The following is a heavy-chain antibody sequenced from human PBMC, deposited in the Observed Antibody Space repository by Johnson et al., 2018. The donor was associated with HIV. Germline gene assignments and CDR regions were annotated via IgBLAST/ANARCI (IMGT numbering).Heavy chain of an antibody. CDR2: LSGSGGST. D-gene: IGHD6-6*01. J-gene: IGHJ3*02. Sequence: VQLVESGGGVVQPGRSLRLSCAASGFTFSSYDMHWVRQAPGKGMDWVSALSGSGGSTYYADSLKGRFTISRDNSKNTLYLQMTSLRAEDTAVYYCAKEARRPAFDIWGQGTMVIVSS. CDR1: GFTFSSYD. CDR3: AKEARRPAFDI. V-gene: IGHV3-23*04.